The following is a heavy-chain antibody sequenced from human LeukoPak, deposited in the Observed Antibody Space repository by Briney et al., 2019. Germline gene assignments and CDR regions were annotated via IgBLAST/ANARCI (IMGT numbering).Heavy chain of an antibody. D-gene: IGHD3/OR15-3a*01. Sequence: GGSLRLSCAVSGITLSNYGMSWVRQAPGKGLEWVAAISDSGGSTNYADSVKGRFTISRDNPKNTLYLQMNSLRAEDTAVYFCAKRGVVIRVILVGFHKAAYYFESWGQGALVTVSS. V-gene: IGHV3-23*01. CDR2: ISDSGGST. J-gene: IGHJ4*02. CDR3: AKRGVVIRVILVGFHKAAYYFES. CDR1: GITLSNYG.